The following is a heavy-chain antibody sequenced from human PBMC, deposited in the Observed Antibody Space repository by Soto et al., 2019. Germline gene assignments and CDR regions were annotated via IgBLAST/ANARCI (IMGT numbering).Heavy chain of an antibody. CDR2: IIPILGIA. Sequence: QVQLVQSGAEVKKPGSSVKVSCKASGGTFSSYTISWVRQAPGQGLEWMGRIIPILGIANYAQKVQGRVTITADKSTSTAYMELSSPRSEDTAVYYCAREGVAAAGTRRWFDPWGQGTLVTVSS. CDR1: GGTFSSYT. J-gene: IGHJ5*02. V-gene: IGHV1-69*08. D-gene: IGHD6-13*01. CDR3: AREGVAAAGTRRWFDP.